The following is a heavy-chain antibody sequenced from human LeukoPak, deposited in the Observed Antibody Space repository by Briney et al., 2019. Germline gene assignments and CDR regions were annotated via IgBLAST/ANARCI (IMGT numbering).Heavy chain of an antibody. CDR3: ARESRDYYDSSGQIDY. J-gene: IGHJ4*02. D-gene: IGHD3-22*01. CDR1: GGSISSGGYY. Sequence: SETLSLTCTVSGGSISSGGYYWSWIRQPPGKGLEWIGYIYHSGSTYYNPSLKSRVTISVDRSKNQFSLKLSSVTAADTAVYYCARESRDYYDSSGQIDYWGQGTLVTVSS. V-gene: IGHV4-30-2*01. CDR2: IYHSGST.